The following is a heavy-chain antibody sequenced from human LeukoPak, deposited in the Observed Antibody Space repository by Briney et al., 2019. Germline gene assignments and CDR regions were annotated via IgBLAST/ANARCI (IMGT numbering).Heavy chain of an antibody. Sequence: GGSLKLSCAASGFTFSVSAMHWVRQASGKGLEWVGRIRSKANSYATAYAASVKGRFTISRDDSKNTAYLQMNSLKTEDTAVYYCTRHRDYDFWSGYHHSYYYYGMDVWGQGTTVTVSS. CDR3: TRHRDYDFWSGYHHSYYYYGMDV. V-gene: IGHV3-73*01. CDR1: GFTFSVSA. CDR2: IRSKANSYAT. D-gene: IGHD3-3*01. J-gene: IGHJ6*02.